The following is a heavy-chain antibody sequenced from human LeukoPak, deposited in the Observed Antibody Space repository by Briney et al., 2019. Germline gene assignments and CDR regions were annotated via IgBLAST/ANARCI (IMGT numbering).Heavy chain of an antibody. Sequence: SVKVSCKASGGTFSSYAISWVRQAPGQGLEWMGRIIPIFGTANYAQKFQGRVTITTDESTSTAYMELSSLRSEDTAVYYCARDRGSYYYDGSGYYYFDYWGQGTLVTVSS. V-gene: IGHV1-69*05. CDR1: GGTFSSYA. CDR3: ARDRGSYYYDGSGYYYFDY. CDR2: IIPIFGTA. D-gene: IGHD3-22*01. J-gene: IGHJ4*02.